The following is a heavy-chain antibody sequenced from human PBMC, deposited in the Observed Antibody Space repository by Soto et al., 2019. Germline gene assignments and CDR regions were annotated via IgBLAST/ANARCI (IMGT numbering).Heavy chain of an antibody. J-gene: IGHJ4*02. Sequence: GGSLRLSCATSGFTFSSYEMNWVRQAPGKGLEWVSHISSGGSSIYYADSVKGRFTISRDDAKNSVYLQMNSLRAEDTAVYYCARDIGVGPAGFDYWGQGTLVTVSS. V-gene: IGHV3-48*03. CDR3: ARDIGVGPAGFDY. CDR1: GFTFSSYE. CDR2: ISSGGSSI. D-gene: IGHD2-2*01.